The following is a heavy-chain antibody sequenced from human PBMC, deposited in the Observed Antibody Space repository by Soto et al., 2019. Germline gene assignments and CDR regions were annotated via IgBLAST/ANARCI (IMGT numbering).Heavy chain of an antibody. J-gene: IGHJ4*02. CDR3: ATADIAVALFDY. D-gene: IGHD6-19*01. V-gene: IGHV1-24*01. Sequence: ASVKGSCKVSGYTLTELSMHWVRQAPGKGLEWMGGFDPEDGETIYAQKFQGRVTMTEDTSTDTAYMELSSLRSEDTAVYYCATADIAVALFDYWGQGTLVTVSS. CDR1: GYTLTELS. CDR2: FDPEDGET.